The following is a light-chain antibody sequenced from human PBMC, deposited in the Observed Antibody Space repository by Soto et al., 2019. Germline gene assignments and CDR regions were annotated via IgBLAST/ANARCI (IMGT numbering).Light chain of an antibody. V-gene: IGKV3-20*01. J-gene: IGKJ5*01. CDR1: QSVDSSY. Sequence: EIVGTASRGTLALSPGEGATLSARASQSVDSSYLAWYHQRPGQAPRLLIYGASSRATGIPDRFSGSGSGTDFTLTISRLEPEDFAVYYCQQYNNWPPITFGQGTRLEI. CDR2: GAS. CDR3: QQYNNWPPIT.